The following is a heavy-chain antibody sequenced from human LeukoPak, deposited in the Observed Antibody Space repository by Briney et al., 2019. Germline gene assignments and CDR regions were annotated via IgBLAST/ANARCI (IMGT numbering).Heavy chain of an antibody. V-gene: IGHV1-2*02. D-gene: IGHD6-13*01. CDR2: INPNNGAT. J-gene: IGHJ4*02. Sequence: GASVKVSCKASGYTFTGYYMHWVRQAPGQGLEWMGWINPNNGATKYAQKFQGRVTMTRDTSISTAYMELSRLTSDDTAVYYCTRPLAGDGTAAAQFASWGQGSLVTVSS. CDR1: GYTFTGYY. CDR3: TRPLAGDGTAAAQFAS.